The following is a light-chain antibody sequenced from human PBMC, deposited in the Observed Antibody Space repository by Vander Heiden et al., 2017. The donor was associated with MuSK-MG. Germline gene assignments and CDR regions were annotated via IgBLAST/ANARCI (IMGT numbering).Light chain of an antibody. V-gene: IGKV1-27*01. CDR1: QGISKY. CDR2: AAS. J-gene: IGKJ4*01. CDR3: QKYSSAPET. Sequence: DIQMTQSPSSLSASVGDRVTITCRASQGISKYLAWYQQKPGKVPKLLIYAASTLQSGVPSRFSGSGSGTDFTLTISSLQPEDTATYYRQKYSSAPETFGGGTMVEIK.